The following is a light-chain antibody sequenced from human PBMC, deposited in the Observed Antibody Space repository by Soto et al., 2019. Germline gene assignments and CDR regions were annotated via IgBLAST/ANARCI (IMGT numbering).Light chain of an antibody. J-gene: IGLJ3*02. V-gene: IGLV1-44*01. CDR3: AAWDDGLNGWV. Sequence: QSVLTQPPSASGTPGQRVTISCSGSSSNIGRNTVTWYHQVPGTAPNLLISNNHRRPSGVPDRFSASKSGTSASLAISGLRSEDETDYYCAAWDDGLNGWVFGGGTKLTVL. CDR2: NNH. CDR1: SSNIGRNT.